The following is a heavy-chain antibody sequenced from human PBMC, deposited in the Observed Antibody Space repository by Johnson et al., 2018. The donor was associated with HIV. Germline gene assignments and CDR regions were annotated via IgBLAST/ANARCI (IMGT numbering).Heavy chain of an antibody. CDR1: GFTFDDYA. V-gene: IGHV3-9*01. CDR3: AKDIGSSGWSNAFDI. CDR2: ISWNSGSI. D-gene: IGHD6-19*01. Sequence: VHLVESGGGVVQPERSLRLSCAASGFTFDDYAMHWVRQAPGKCLEWVSGISWNSGSIGYADSVKGRFSISRDNAKNSLYLQMNSLRAEDTALYYCAKDIGSSGWSNAFDIWGQGTMVTVSS. J-gene: IGHJ3*02.